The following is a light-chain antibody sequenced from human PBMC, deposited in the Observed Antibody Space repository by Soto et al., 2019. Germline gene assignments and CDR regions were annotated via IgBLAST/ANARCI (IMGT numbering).Light chain of an antibody. CDR3: CSYAGSVL. Sequence: QSALTQPASVSGSHGQSITISCTGTSSDVGSYNLVSWYQQHPGKAPKLMIYEGSKRPSGVSNRFSGSKSGNTASLTISGLQAEDEADYYCCSYAGSVLFGGGTKLTVL. V-gene: IGLV2-23*01. CDR1: SSDVGSYNL. J-gene: IGLJ2*01. CDR2: EGS.